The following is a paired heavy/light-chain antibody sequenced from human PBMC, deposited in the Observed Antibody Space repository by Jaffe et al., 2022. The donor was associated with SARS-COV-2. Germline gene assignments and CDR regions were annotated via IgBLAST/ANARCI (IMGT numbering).Light chain of an antibody. CDR1: QSLVYSDEKTY. CDR2: KVS. CDR3: MQGTQWPYT. V-gene: IGKV2-30*01. J-gene: IGKJ2*01. Sequence: DVVMTQSPLSLPVTLGQPASISCKSSQSLVYSDEKTYLNWFQQRPGQSPRRLIYKVSYRDSGVPDRFSGSGSGTDFTLKISRVEAEDVGVYYCMQGTQWPYTFGQGTKLEIK.
Heavy chain of an antibody. CDR2: INLDGSEE. Sequence: EVQLVESGGGLAQPGGSLRLSCAASGFSFSRNYMSWVRQAPGKGLEWVANINLDGSEEKYVDSVKGRFTISRDNTKNSLYLQLSSLRAEDTALYFCARDPYVVTDNVAYGAFDIWGPGTMVIVST. CDR3: ARDPYVVTDNVAYGAFDI. J-gene: IGHJ3*02. V-gene: IGHV3-7*01. CDR1: GFSFSRNY. D-gene: IGHD3-10*02.